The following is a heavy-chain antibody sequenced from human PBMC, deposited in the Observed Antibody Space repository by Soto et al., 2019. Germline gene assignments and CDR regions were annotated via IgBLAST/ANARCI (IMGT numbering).Heavy chain of an antibody. CDR3: ARGLGGGWYHFDH. Sequence: QVQLVQSGVEVKKPGASVKVSCQASGYSFITYGIGWVRQAPGQGLEWMGWITVNSGNTNYPQKFQGRVTMPTDTSTSTAYMELRSLTSDDTAVYYCARGLGGGWYHFDHWGQGTLVTVSS. J-gene: IGHJ4*02. CDR2: ITVNSGNT. D-gene: IGHD6-19*01. CDR1: GYSFITYG. V-gene: IGHV1-18*01.